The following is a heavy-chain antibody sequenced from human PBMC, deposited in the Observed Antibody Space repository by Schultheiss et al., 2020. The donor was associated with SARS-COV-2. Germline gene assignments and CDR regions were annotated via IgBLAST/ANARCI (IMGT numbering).Heavy chain of an antibody. CDR1: GFTFSSYG. V-gene: IGHV3-33*01. CDR2: IWYDGSNK. Sequence: GGSLRLSCTASGFTFSSYGMHWVRQAPGKGLEWVAVIWYDGSNKYYADSVKGRFTISRDNSKNTLYLQMNSLRAEDTAVYYCARDLWGFYYGSGTYYDSWGQGTLVTVSS. J-gene: IGHJ4*02. D-gene: IGHD3-10*01. CDR3: ARDLWGFYYGSGTYYDS.